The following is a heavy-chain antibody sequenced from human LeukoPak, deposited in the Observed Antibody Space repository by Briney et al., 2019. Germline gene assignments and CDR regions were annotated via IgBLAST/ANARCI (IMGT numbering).Heavy chain of an antibody. J-gene: IGHJ4*02. CDR1: GGSISSGSYY. Sequence: SETLSLTCTVSGGSISSGSYYWSWIRQPAGKGLEWIGRIYTSGSTNYNPSLKSRVTISVDTSKNQFSLKLSSVTAADTAVYYCARQIGYHGEHRLDYWGQGTLVTVSS. V-gene: IGHV4-61*02. CDR2: IYTSGST. CDR3: ARQIGYHGEHRLDY. D-gene: IGHD3-10*01.